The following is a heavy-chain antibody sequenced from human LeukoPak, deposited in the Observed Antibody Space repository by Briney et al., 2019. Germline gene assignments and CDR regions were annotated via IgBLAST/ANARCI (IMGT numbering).Heavy chain of an antibody. CDR1: GFTFDDYA. CDR2: ISWNSGSI. CDR3: ARDHAYAFDI. J-gene: IGHJ3*02. Sequence: QSGRSLRLSCAASGFTFDDYAMHWVRHAPGKGLEWVSGISWNSGSIGYADSVKGRLTISRDNAKNSLYLQMNSLRDEDTAVYYCARDHAYAFDIWGQGTMVTVSS. V-gene: IGHV3-9*01.